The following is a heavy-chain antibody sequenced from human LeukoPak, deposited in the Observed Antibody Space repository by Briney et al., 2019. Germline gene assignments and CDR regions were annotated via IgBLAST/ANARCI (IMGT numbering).Heavy chain of an antibody. D-gene: IGHD2-2*01. Sequence: ASVKVSCKASGYTFTGYYMHWVRQAPGQGLEWMGWINPNSGGTNYAQKFQGRVTMTRDTSISTAYMELSRLRSDDTAVYYCARGWDIVVVPAAKGFDPWGQGTLVTVSS. V-gene: IGHV1-2*02. CDR2: INPNSGGT. J-gene: IGHJ5*02. CDR1: GYTFTGYY. CDR3: ARGWDIVVVPAAKGFDP.